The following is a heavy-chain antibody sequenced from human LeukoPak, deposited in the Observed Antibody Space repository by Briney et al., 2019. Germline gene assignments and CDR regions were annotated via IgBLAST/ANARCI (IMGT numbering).Heavy chain of an antibody. J-gene: IGHJ4*02. D-gene: IGHD2-2*01. Sequence: SETLSLTCAVYGGSFSGYYWSWIRQPPGKGLEWIGEINHSGSTNYNPSLKSRVTISVDTSKNQFSLKLSSVTAADTAVYYCARGNIVVGPAASLPLDYWGQGTLVTVSP. CDR2: INHSGST. CDR3: ARGNIVVGPAASLPLDY. V-gene: IGHV4-34*01. CDR1: GGSFSGYY.